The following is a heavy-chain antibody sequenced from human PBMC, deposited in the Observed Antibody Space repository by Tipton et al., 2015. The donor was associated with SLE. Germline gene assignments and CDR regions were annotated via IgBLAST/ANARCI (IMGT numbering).Heavy chain of an antibody. CDR2: ISYSGAT. CDR1: ADSFTHYH. CDR3: ARLTPWGYDY. V-gene: IGHV4-59*12. J-gene: IGHJ4*02. Sequence: TLSLTCTVAADSFTHYHWSWIRQPPGKGLTLIGSISYSGATSYNPSLKSRVTISVDTSKNQFSLSLISVTAADTAVYYCARLTPWGYDYWGPGMLVTVSS. D-gene: IGHD7-27*01.